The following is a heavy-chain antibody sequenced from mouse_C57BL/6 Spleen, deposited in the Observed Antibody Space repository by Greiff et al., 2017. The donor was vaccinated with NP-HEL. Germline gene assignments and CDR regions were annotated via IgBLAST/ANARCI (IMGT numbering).Heavy chain of an antibody. D-gene: IGHD2-1*01. CDR2: ISYDGSN. V-gene: IGHV3-6*01. Sequence: DVQLQESGPGLVKPSQSLSLTCSVTGYSITSGYYWNWIRQFPGNKLEWMGYISYDGSNNYNPSLKNRISITRDTSKNQFFLKLNSVTTEDTATYYCARDNYTTYVPFAYWGQGTLVTVSA. J-gene: IGHJ3*01. CDR3: ARDNYTTYVPFAY. CDR1: GYSITSGYY.